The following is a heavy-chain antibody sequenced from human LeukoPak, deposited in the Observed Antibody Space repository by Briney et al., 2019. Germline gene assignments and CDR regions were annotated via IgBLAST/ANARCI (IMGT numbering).Heavy chain of an antibody. V-gene: IGHV3-74*01. CDR2: TNEHGTII. J-gene: IGHJ4*02. CDR1: GFSLSNYW. D-gene: IGHD3-10*01. Sequence: GESLRLSCAASGFSLSNYWFHWVRQAPGEGLVWVSRTNEHGTIINYADSVKGRFTISRDNAKNTLYLQMNSLRTEDSALYYCVVDLSGSADYWGQGTLVTVSS. CDR3: VVDLSGSADY.